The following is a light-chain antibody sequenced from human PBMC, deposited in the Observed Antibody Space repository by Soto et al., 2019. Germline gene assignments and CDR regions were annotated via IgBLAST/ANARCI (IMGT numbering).Light chain of an antibody. CDR1: KSVSSSY. CDR3: QQHCSSPLI. V-gene: IGKV3-20*01. J-gene: IGKJ4*01. Sequence: EIVLPQSPGPLYLSPGERDTLSCRASKSVSSSYLAWYQQKPGQAPRLLIYGASSRATGITDRFSGSGSGTDFTLSISKLEADDFAVYYCQQHCSSPLICGGGPKVEIK. CDR2: GAS.